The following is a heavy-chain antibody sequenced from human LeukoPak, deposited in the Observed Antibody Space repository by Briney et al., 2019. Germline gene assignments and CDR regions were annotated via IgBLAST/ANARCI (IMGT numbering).Heavy chain of an antibody. D-gene: IGHD3-16*01. J-gene: IGHJ4*02. CDR1: GFTVSSSH. CDR2: TYSGGNT. Sequence: GGSLRLSCAASGFTVSSSHMTWVRQTPGKGLEWVSVTYSGGNTDYADSVKGRFTISRDNSKNTLYLQMNSLRTEDTAVYYCARDGPGVMITFGGVYYWGQGTLVTVSS. CDR3: ARDGPGVMITFGGVYY. V-gene: IGHV3-66*02.